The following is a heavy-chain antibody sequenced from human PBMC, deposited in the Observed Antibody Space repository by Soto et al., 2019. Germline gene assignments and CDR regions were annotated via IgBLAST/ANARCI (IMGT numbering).Heavy chain of an antibody. Sequence: EVQLLESGGGLAQPGGSLRLSCAVSGITFTNYAMGWVRQAPGQGLEWVSGISGNVGSTTHYADSVKGRFTISRDNSKIILFLQMNSLRAEDTAVYYCAKHRGFVAGPFDSWGQGTLVIVSS. CDR3: AKHRGFVAGPFDS. CDR2: ISGNVGSTT. D-gene: IGHD6-19*01. CDR1: GITFTNYA. V-gene: IGHV3-23*01. J-gene: IGHJ5*01.